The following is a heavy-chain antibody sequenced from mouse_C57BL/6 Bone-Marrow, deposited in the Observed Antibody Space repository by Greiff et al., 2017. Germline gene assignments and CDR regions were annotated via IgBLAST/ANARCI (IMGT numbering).Heavy chain of an antibody. Sequence: QVQLQQPGAELVKPGASVKLSCKASGYTFTSYWMQWVKQRPGQGLEWIGEIDPSDSYTNYNQKFKGKSTLTVDKSSSTAYMQLSSLTSEDSAVYYCARQLRLFDYWGQGTTLTVSS. CDR2: IDPSDSYT. CDR3: ARQLRLFDY. D-gene: IGHD3-2*02. CDR1: GYTFTSYW. V-gene: IGHV1-50*01. J-gene: IGHJ2*01.